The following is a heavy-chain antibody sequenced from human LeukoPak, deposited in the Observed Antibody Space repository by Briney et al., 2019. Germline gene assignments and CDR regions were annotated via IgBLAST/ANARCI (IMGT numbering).Heavy chain of an antibody. D-gene: IGHD3-22*01. CDR2: IYYGGST. CDR1: GGSISSYY. J-gene: IGHJ4*02. CDR3: AREDYYDSSGHFDY. V-gene: IGHV4-59*01. Sequence: PSETLSLTCTVSGGSISSYYWSWIRQPPGKGLEWIGYIYYGGSTNYNPSLKSRVTISVDTSKNQFSLKLSSVTAADTAVYYCAREDYYDSSGHFDYWGQGTLVTVSS.